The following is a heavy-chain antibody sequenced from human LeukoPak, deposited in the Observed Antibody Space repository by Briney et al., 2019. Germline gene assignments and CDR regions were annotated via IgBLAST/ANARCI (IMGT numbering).Heavy chain of an antibody. V-gene: IGHV4-39*01. D-gene: IGHD1-26*01. Sequence: PSETLSLTCTDSGGSISSSSYYWGWIRQPPGKGLEWIGSIYYSGSTYYNPSLKSRVTISVDTSKNQFSLKLSSVTAADTAVYYCARHPRRIVGAKSGLDYWGQGTLVTVSS. CDR1: GGSISSSSYY. CDR3: ARHPRRIVGAKSGLDY. J-gene: IGHJ4*02. CDR2: IYYSGST.